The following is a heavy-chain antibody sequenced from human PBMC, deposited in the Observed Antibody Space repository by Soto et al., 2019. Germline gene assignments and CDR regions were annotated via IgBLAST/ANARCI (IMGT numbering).Heavy chain of an antibody. CDR3: ARGDYLYSFDY. V-gene: IGHV3-30-3*01. Sequence: QVQLVESGGGVVQPGRSLRLSCAASGFTFSSYAMHWVRQAPGKGLEWVAVISYDGSNKYYADSVKGRFTISRDNSKNTLYLQMNSLRAEDTAVYYCARGDYLYSFDYWGQGTLVTVSS. CDR1: GFTFSSYA. J-gene: IGHJ4*02. CDR2: ISYDGSNK. D-gene: IGHD4-17*01.